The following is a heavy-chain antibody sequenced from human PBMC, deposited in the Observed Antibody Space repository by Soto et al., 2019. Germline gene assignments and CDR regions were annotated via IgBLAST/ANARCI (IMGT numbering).Heavy chain of an antibody. CDR2: IIPIFGTA. CDR1: GGTFSSYA. Sequence: GASVKVSCKAFGGTFSSYAISWVRQAPGQGLEWMGGIIPIFGTANYAQKFQGRVTITADESTSTAYMELSSLRSEDTAVYYCARDERGAAAATYYYGMDVWGQGTTVTVSS. CDR3: ARDERGAAAATYYYGMDV. D-gene: IGHD6-25*01. V-gene: IGHV1-69*13. J-gene: IGHJ6*02.